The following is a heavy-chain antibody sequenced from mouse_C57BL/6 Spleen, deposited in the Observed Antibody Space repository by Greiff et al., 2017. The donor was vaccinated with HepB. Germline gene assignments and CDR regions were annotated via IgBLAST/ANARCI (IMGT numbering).Heavy chain of an antibody. CDR2: IYPGDGDT. J-gene: IGHJ2*01. Sequence: QVHVKQSGPELVKPGASVKISCKASGYAFSSSWMNWVKQRPGKGLEWIGRIYPGDGDTNYNGKFKGKATLTADKSSSTAYMQLSSLTSEDSAVYFCAREGQLLAYFDYWGQGTTLTVSS. V-gene: IGHV1-82*01. D-gene: IGHD3-3*01. CDR3: AREGQLLAYFDY. CDR1: GYAFSSSW.